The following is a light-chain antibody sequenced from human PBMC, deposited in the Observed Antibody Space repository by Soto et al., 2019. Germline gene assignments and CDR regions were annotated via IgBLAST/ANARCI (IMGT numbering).Light chain of an antibody. V-gene: IGLV1-40*01. Sequence: QSVLTQPPSVSGAPGQRVAISCTGSSSNIGAGYDVHWYRQLPGTAPKLLIYANSNRPSGVPDRFSGSKSGTSASLAITGLQAEDEADYYCQSYDSSLSVVVFGGGTKLTVL. CDR2: ANS. CDR3: QSYDSSLSVVV. J-gene: IGLJ3*02. CDR1: SSNIGAGYD.